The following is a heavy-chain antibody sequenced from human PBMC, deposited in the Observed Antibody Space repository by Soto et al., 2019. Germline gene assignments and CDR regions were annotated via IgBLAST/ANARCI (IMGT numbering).Heavy chain of an antibody. CDR3: AKATSQSTIFGVVIRGAYFDY. V-gene: IGHV3-23*01. J-gene: IGHJ4*02. Sequence: EVQLLESGGGLVQPGGSLRLSCAASRFNFRRYAMSWVRPAPGKGLEVGSPIRGRGGSTDYADSVKGRVTISRVNSKNTLYLQMNSLRAEDTAVYYCAKATSQSTIFGVVIRGAYFDYWGQGTLVTVSS. CDR1: RFNFRRYA. CDR2: IRGRGGST. D-gene: IGHD3-3*01.